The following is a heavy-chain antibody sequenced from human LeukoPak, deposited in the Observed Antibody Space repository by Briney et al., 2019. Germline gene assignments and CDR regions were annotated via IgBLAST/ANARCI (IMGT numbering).Heavy chain of an antibody. V-gene: IGHV3-48*03. J-gene: IGHJ4*02. CDR3: ARYGDY. Sequence: PGGSLRLSXAASGFTFSSYEMIWVRQAPGKGLEWVSYISSSGSTMYYADSVKGRFTISRDNAKNSLYLQMNSLRAEDTAVYYCARYGDYWGQGTLVTVSS. CDR2: ISSSGSTM. CDR1: GFTFSSYE. D-gene: IGHD4-17*01.